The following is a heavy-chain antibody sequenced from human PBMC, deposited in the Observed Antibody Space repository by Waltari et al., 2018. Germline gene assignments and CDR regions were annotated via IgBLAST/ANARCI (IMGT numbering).Heavy chain of an antibody. Sequence: QVQLVQSGAAVKKSGASVKVSCKASGYTFTDFFIPWVRPAPGQGLEWMGRINPNSGDTSYAQRFQGRVTMTGDTSITTAYMELTGLRSDDTAIYYCARSGGGTTTFGVAEWGQGSLVTVSS. J-gene: IGHJ4*02. CDR2: INPNSGDT. D-gene: IGHD3-3*01. CDR3: ARSGGGTTTFGVAE. CDR1: GYTFTDFF. V-gene: IGHV1-2*06.